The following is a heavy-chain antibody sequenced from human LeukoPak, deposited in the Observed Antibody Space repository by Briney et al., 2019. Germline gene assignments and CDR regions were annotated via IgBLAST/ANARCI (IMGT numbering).Heavy chain of an antibody. CDR3: VRDKGDGTRPSSERFDY. CDR1: GGSFSGYY. Sequence: PSETLSLTCAVYGGSFSGYYWTWIRQPPGKGLEWIGEIKQSGSTNYNPSLKSRVTISVDTSKNQFSLKLSSVTAADTAVYYCVRDKGDGTRPSSERFDYWGQGTLVTVSS. J-gene: IGHJ4*02. V-gene: IGHV4-34*01. D-gene: IGHD5-24*01. CDR2: IKQSGST.